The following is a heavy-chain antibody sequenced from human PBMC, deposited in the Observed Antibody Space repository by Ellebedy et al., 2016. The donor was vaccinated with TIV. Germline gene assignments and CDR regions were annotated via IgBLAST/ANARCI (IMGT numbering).Heavy chain of an antibody. CDR3: VRGSRGAFDI. V-gene: IGHV6-1*01. CDR1: GESVTNKYAA. J-gene: IGHJ3*02. Sequence: SQTLSLTCAISGESVTNKYAAWHWIRQSPSRGLEWLGRTYYRSKWYNEYAVSVKSRITINPDTSKNQFSLQLNSLTPEDQALYYCVRGSRGAFDIWGQGTMVTVSS. CDR2: TYYRSKWYN.